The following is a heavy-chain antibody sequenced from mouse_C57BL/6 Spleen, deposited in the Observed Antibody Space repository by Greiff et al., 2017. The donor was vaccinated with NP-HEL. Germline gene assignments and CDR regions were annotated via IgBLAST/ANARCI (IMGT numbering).Heavy chain of an antibody. CDR3: ARDRGGYLYYFDY. CDR1: GYSITSGYY. Sequence: ESGPGLVKPSQSLSLTCSVTGYSITSGYYWNWIRQFPGNKLEWMGYISYDGSNNYNPSLKNRISITRDTSKNQFFLKLNSVTTEDTATYYCARDRGGYLYYFDYWGQGTTLTVSS. J-gene: IGHJ2*01. CDR2: ISYDGSN. V-gene: IGHV3-6*01. D-gene: IGHD2-2*01.